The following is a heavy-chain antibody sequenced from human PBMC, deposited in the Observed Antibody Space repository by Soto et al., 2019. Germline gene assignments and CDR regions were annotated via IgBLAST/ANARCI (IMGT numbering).Heavy chain of an antibody. Sequence: GAAVKVSCKASGGTFSSYAISWVRQAPGQGPEWMGGIIPIFGTANYAQKFQGRVTITADESTSTAYMELSSLRSEDTAVYYCAREAAAGTSNWFDPWGQGTLVTVSS. CDR2: IIPIFGTA. D-gene: IGHD6-13*01. J-gene: IGHJ5*02. V-gene: IGHV1-69*13. CDR3: AREAAAGTSNWFDP. CDR1: GGTFSSYA.